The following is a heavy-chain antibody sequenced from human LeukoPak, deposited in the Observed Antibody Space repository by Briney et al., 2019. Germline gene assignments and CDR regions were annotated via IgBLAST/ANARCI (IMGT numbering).Heavy chain of an antibody. CDR2: INPSGGTT. Sequence: ASVTVSCKTSGYTFTRYHIHWVRQAPGQGLEWMGVINPSGGTTTYAQNFQGRVTMTRDTSTITVYMELSSLRSDDTAVYYCAREAIFGVVREYYFDYWGQGTLVTVSS. V-gene: IGHV1-46*01. CDR3: AREAIFGVVREYYFDY. J-gene: IGHJ4*02. D-gene: IGHD3-3*01. CDR1: GYTFTRYH.